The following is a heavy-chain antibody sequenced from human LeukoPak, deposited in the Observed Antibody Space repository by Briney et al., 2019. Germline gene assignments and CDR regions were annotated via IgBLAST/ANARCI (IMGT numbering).Heavy chain of an antibody. CDR2: IIPIFGTA. CDR1: GGTFSSYA. CDR3: ARAGYSSGWYGGYYFDY. V-gene: IGHV1-69*05. Sequence: ASVKVSCKASGGTFSSYAISWVRQAPGQGLEWMGGIIPIFGTANYAQKFQGRVTITTDESTSTAYMELSSLRSEDTAVYYCARAGYSSGWYGGYYFDYWGQGTLVTVSS. J-gene: IGHJ4*02. D-gene: IGHD6-19*01.